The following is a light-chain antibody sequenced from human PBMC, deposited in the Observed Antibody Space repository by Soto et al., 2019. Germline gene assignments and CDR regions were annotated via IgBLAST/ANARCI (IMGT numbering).Light chain of an antibody. J-gene: IGKJ5*01. Sequence: EIELTQSPGTLTLSPGERATLSCRASQSVSSSYLAWYQQQPGQPPRLLIYGASSRATGIPDRFSGSGSGTDFTLTISRLEPEDFAVFYCQHYDSLPITFGQGTRLEIK. CDR3: QHYDSLPIT. V-gene: IGKV3-20*01. CDR2: GAS. CDR1: QSVSSSY.